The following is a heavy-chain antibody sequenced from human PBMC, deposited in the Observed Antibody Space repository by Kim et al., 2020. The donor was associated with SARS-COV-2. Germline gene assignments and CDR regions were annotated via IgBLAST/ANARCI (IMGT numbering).Heavy chain of an antibody. Sequence: SGPTLVNPTQTLTLTCTFSGFSLSTSGMCVSWIRQPPGKALEWLALIDWDDDKYYSTSLKTRLTISKDTSKNQVVLTMTNMDPVDTATYYCARMITMVRGVIRGGMDVWGQGTTVTVSS. V-gene: IGHV2-70*01. D-gene: IGHD3-10*01. CDR2: IDWDDDK. CDR3: ARMITMVRGVIRGGMDV. J-gene: IGHJ6*02. CDR1: GFSLSTSGMC.